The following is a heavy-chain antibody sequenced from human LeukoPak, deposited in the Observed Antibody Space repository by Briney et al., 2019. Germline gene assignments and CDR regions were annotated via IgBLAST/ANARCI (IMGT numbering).Heavy chain of an antibody. CDR2: INPSGGST. CDR1: GYTFTSYY. CDR3: ARVHSSSLVFDY. J-gene: IGHJ4*02. Sequence: ASVTVSCKASGYTFTSYYMHWVRQGPGQGLEWMGIINPSGGSTSYAQKFQGRVTITADKSTSTAYMELSSLRSEDTAVYYCARVHSSSLVFDYWGQGTLVTVSS. V-gene: IGHV1-46*01. D-gene: IGHD6-13*01.